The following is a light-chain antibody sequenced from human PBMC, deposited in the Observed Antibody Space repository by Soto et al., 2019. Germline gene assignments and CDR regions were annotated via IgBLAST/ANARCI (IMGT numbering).Light chain of an antibody. CDR1: RKNVDGYNY. V-gene: IGLV2-8*01. Sequence: TRKNVDGYNYVSWYQQHPGKAPKLMIYEVSKRPSGVPDRFSGSKSGNTASLTVSGLQAEDDDDYSCSAYAVRNHFYFCGTGTKVTVL. CDR2: EVS. J-gene: IGLJ1*01. CDR3: SAYAVRNHFYF.